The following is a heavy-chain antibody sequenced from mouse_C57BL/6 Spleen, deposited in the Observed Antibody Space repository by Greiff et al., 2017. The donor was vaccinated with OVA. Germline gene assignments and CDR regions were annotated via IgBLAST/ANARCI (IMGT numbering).Heavy chain of an antibody. D-gene: IGHD1-1*01. V-gene: IGHV1-55*01. Sequence: QVQLQQPGAELVKPGASVKMSCKASGYTFTSYWITWVKQRPGQGLEWIGDIYPGSGSTNYNEKFKSKATLTVDTSSSTAYMQLSSLTSEDSAVYYCAREYGSSYEGYAMDYWGQGTSVTVSS. J-gene: IGHJ4*01. CDR2: IYPGSGST. CDR1: GYTFTSYW. CDR3: AREYGSSYEGYAMDY.